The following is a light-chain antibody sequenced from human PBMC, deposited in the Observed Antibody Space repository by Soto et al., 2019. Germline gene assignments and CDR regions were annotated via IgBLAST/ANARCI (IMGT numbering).Light chain of an antibody. Sequence: QSVLTQPPSASGTPGLRVTISFSGSSSNIGSNTVNWYKQLPGTAPKLLIYFNNQRPSGVPDRFSGSKSGTSASLAISGLQSEDEADYYCAAWDDSLNGQEVFGGGTKLTVL. CDR3: AAWDDSLNGQEV. V-gene: IGLV1-44*01. CDR2: FNN. J-gene: IGLJ2*01. CDR1: SSNIGSNT.